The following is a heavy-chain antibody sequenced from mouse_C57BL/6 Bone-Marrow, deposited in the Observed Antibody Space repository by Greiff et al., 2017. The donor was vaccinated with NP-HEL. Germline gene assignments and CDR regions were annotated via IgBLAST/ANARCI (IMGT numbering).Heavy chain of an antibody. D-gene: IGHD2-1*01. Sequence: QVQLQQPGAELVRPGTSVKLSCKASGYTFTSYWMHWVKQRPGQGLEWIGVIDPSDSYPNYNQKFKGKATLTVDTSSSTAYMQLSSLTSEDSAVYYCARRDLLRGAMDYWGQGTSVTVSS. CDR2: IDPSDSYP. J-gene: IGHJ4*01. CDR1: GYTFTSYW. V-gene: IGHV1-59*01. CDR3: ARRDLLRGAMDY.